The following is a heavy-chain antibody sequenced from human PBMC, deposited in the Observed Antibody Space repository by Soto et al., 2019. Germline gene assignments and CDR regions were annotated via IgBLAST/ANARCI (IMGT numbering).Heavy chain of an antibody. CDR1: GYTFASHG. D-gene: IGHD6-19*01. Sequence: ASVKVSCKASGYTFASHGFSWVRQAPGQGLEWMGWISGFNGNTDYAQKFQGRVTMTRNTSISTAYMELSSLRSEDTAVYYCARVSSGWYRGASDIWGQGTRVTVSS. CDR3: ARVSSGWYRGASDI. CDR2: ISGFNGNT. J-gene: IGHJ3*02. V-gene: IGHV1-8*01.